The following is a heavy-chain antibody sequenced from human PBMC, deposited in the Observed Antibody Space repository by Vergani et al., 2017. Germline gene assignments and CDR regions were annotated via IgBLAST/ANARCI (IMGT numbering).Heavy chain of an antibody. CDR1: GGSISSYY. J-gene: IGHJ4*02. Sequence: QVQLQESGPGLVKPSETLSLTCTVSGGSISSYYWSWIRQPPGKGLEWIGYIYYSGSTNYNPSLKSRVTISVDTSKNQFSPKLSSVTAADTAVYYCARRAPPYYYDSSGSYRGGFDYWGQGTLVTVSS. CDR2: IYYSGST. D-gene: IGHD3-22*01. CDR3: ARRAPPYYYDSSGSYRGGFDY. V-gene: IGHV4-59*08.